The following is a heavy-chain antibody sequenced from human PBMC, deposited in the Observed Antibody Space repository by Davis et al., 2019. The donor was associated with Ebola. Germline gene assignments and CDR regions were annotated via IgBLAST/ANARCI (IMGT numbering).Heavy chain of an antibody. CDR1: GGSFSGYY. V-gene: IGHV4-34*01. CDR2: INHSGST. CDR3: ARAYYYYYGMDV. J-gene: IGHJ6*02. Sequence: PGGSLRLSCAVYGGSFSGYYWSWIRQPPGKGLEWIGEINHSGSTNYNPSLKSRVTISVDTSKNQFSLKLSSVTAADTAVYYCARAYYYYYGMDVWGQGTTVTVSS.